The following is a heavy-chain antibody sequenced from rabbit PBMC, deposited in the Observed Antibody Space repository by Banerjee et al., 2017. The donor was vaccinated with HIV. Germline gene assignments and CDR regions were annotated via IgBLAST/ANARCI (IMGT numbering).Heavy chain of an antibody. V-gene: IGHV1S45*01. CDR1: GFSFSSNYW. J-gene: IGHJ4*01. Sequence: QEQLEESGGDLVKPGASLTLTCTASGFSFSSNYWICWVRQAPGKGLEWIACIYAGSSGSTYYASWAKGRFTISKTSSTTVTLQMTSLTAADTAIYFCARDLAGVIGWNFNLWGPGTLVTVS. CDR2: IYAGSSGST. CDR3: ARDLAGVIGWNFNL. D-gene: IGHD4-1*01.